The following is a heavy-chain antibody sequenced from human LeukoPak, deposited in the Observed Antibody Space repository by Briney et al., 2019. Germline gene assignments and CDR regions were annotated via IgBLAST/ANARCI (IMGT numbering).Heavy chain of an antibody. J-gene: IGHJ6*04. CDR2: IIPIFGTA. Sequence: SVKVSCKASGGTFSSYAISWVRQAPGQGLEWMGGIIPIFGTANYAQKFQGRVTITADESTSTAYMELSSLRSEDTAVYYCAGGIVVPAAMRYDYYYYGMDVWGKGTTVTVSS. D-gene: IGHD2-2*01. CDR3: AGGIVVPAAMRYDYYYYGMDV. CDR1: GGTFSSYA. V-gene: IGHV1-69*13.